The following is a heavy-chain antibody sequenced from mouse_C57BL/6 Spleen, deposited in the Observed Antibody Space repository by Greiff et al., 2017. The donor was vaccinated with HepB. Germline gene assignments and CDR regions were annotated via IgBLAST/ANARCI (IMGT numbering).Heavy chain of an antibody. D-gene: IGHD2-4*01. V-gene: IGHV14-3*01. J-gene: IGHJ4*01. CDR1: GFNIKNSY. CDR3: ARRGYDYDRGTDAMDY. Sequence: EVKLVESVAELVRPGASVKLSCTASGFNIKNSYMHWVKQRPEQGLEWIGRIDPANGNTKYAPKFQGKATITADTSSNTAYLQLSSLTSEDTAIYYCARRGYDYDRGTDAMDYWGQGTSVTVSS. CDR2: IDPANGNT.